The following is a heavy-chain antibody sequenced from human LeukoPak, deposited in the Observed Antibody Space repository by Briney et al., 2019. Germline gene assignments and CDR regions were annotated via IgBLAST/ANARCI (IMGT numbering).Heavy chain of an antibody. D-gene: IGHD2-21*02. Sequence: GESLKISCECSGYIFTNYWIGWMRQMPGKGLEWMGIIYPGDSDTRYSPSFQGQVTISADKSISTTYLQWSSLKASDTAMYYCARRDCGGDCYSRGGFDYWGQGSLVTVSS. CDR3: ARRDCGGDCYSRGGFDY. V-gene: IGHV5-51*01. CDR1: GYIFTNYW. J-gene: IGHJ4*02. CDR2: IYPGDSDT.